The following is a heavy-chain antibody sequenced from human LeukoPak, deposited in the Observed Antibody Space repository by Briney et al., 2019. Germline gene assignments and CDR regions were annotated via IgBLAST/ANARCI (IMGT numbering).Heavy chain of an antibody. CDR1: GFHLSKHL. Sequence: GSPGPSFATSGFHLSKHLMHRVRQTPRKGLGWVSRINSDGSSTSYADSVKGRFTISRDNAKNTLYLQMNSLRAEDTAVYYCASYDFWSGYYDYWGQGTLVTVSS. V-gene: IGHV3-74*01. CDR3: ASYDFWSGYYDY. CDR2: INSDGSST. J-gene: IGHJ4*02. D-gene: IGHD3-3*01.